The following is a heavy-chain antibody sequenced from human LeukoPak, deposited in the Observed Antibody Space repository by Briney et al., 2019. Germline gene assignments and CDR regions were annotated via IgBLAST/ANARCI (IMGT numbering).Heavy chain of an antibody. CDR3: ARVAESAGYSSGFDY. D-gene: IGHD6-19*01. V-gene: IGHV4-4*07. CDR2: IYTSGST. CDR1: GGSISSYY. J-gene: IGHJ4*02. Sequence: SETLSLTCTVSGGSISSYYWSWIRQPAGKGLEWIGRIYTSGSTNYNSSLKSRVTMSVDTSKNQFSLKLSSVTAADTAVYYCARVAESAGYSSGFDYWGQGTLVTVSS.